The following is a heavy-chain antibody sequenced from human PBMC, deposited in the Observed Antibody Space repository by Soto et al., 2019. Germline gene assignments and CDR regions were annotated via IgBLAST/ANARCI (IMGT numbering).Heavy chain of an antibody. CDR3: ARDGAGYGSGWDQRGGFDY. CDR1: GFTFSSYG. Sequence: QVQLVESGGGVVQPGRSLRLSCAASGFTFSSYGMHWVRQAPGKGLEWVAVIWYDGSNKYYADSVKGRFTTSRDNSKNRLYRQMNSLRAEDTAGYYCARDGAGYGSGWDQRGGFDYWGQGTLVTVSS. V-gene: IGHV3-33*01. D-gene: IGHD6-19*01. CDR2: IWYDGSNK. J-gene: IGHJ4*02.